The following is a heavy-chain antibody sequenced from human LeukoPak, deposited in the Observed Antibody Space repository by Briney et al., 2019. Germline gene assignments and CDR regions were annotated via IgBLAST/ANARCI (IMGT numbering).Heavy chain of an antibody. CDR1: GGSISSHY. CDR2: IYYSGTT. Sequence: SETPSLTCTVSGGSISSHYWSWIRQPPGKGLEWIGYIYYSGTTNYNPSLKSRVTISVDTSKNQFSLKLGSVTAADTAVYYCARYSYDHRWFDPWGQGTLVSVSS. J-gene: IGHJ5*02. V-gene: IGHV4-59*08. CDR3: ARYSYDHRWFDP. D-gene: IGHD5-18*01.